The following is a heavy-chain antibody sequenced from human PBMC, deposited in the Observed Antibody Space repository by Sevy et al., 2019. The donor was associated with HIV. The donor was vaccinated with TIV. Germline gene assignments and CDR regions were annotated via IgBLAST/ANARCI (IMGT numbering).Heavy chain of an antibody. J-gene: IGHJ4*02. V-gene: IGHV3-15*01. Sequence: GGSLRLSCAASGFTFSKAWMSWVRQAPGKGLEWVGCIKSKTDGGTTDYAAPVKGRFTISRDDSKNTLYLQMNSLKTEDTAVYYCTIEGCSGGSCYPWYWGQGTLVTVSS. CDR1: GFTFSKAW. CDR3: TIEGCSGGSCYPWY. D-gene: IGHD2-15*01. CDR2: IKSKTDGGTT.